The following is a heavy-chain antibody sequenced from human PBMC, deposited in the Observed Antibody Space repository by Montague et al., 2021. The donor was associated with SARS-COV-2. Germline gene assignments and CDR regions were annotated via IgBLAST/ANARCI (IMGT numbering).Heavy chain of an antibody. CDR1: GGSISSYY. J-gene: IGHJ6*02. CDR3: ARNGGAAVPGLLLGMDI. V-gene: IGHV4-59*13. Sequence: SETLSLTCTVSGGSISSYYWSWIRQPPGKGLEWIGYIYYSGSTNYNPSLKSRVTISVDTSKNQFSLKLSSVTAADTGVYYCARNGGAAVPGLLLGMDIWGQGTTVTVSS. D-gene: IGHD6-19*01. CDR2: IYYSGST.